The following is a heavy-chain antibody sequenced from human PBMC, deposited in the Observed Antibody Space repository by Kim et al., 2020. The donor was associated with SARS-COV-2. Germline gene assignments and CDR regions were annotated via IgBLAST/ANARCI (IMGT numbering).Heavy chain of an antibody. CDR2: IYTSGST. CDR3: ARERLWEPEAFDI. Sequence: SETLSLTCTVSGGSISSGSYYWSWIRQPAGKGLEWIGRIYTSGSTNYNPSLKSRVTISVDTSKNQFSLKLSSVTAADTAVYYCARERLWEPEAFDIWGQGTMVTVSS. J-gene: IGHJ3*02. D-gene: IGHD3-16*01. CDR1: GGSISSGSYY. V-gene: IGHV4-61*02.